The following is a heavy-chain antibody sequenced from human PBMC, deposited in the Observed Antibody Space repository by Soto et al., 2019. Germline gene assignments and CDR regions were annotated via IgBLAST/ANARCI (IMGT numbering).Heavy chain of an antibody. V-gene: IGHV6-1*01. CDR1: GDSVSNNGAT. CDR2: AYYRSRWRY. D-gene: IGHD2-15*01. J-gene: IGHJ4*02. Sequence: PSQTLSLTCAICGDSVSNNGATWNWIRQSPSRGLEWLGRAYYRSRWRYDYATSVKGRITINPDTSNNQFSLQLNSVTPEDTAVYYCARDPPDFNSGFDYWGQGTPVTVS. CDR3: ARDPPDFNSGFDY.